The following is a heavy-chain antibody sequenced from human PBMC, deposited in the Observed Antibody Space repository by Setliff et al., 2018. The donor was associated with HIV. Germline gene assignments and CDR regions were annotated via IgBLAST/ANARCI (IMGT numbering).Heavy chain of an antibody. CDR2: IFYSGHT. Sequence: PSETLSLTCTVSGGSISSSSYYWGWIRQPPGKGLEWIGNIFYSGHTFYNPSLKSRVTISVDTSKNQFSLKLSSVTAAGTAVYYCARGIAAAGRWGQGTLVTVS. J-gene: IGHJ4*02. CDR3: ARGIAAAGR. V-gene: IGHV4-39*07. CDR1: GGSISSSSYY. D-gene: IGHD6-13*01.